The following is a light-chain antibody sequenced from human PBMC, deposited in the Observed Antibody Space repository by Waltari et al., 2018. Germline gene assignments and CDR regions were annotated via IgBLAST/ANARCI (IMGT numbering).Light chain of an antibody. CDR2: YDK. CDR3: QVWHYGVNAWV. J-gene: IGLJ3*02. Sequence: SYVLTQPPSVSVAPSKTATITCGGDNIGSQSVHWYQQRSGRAPLLLLYYDKNRPSGIPERFSGSNSGNTATLTINRVEAGDEADYYCQVWHYGVNAWVFGGGTKLTVL. CDR1: NIGSQS. V-gene: IGLV3-21*04.